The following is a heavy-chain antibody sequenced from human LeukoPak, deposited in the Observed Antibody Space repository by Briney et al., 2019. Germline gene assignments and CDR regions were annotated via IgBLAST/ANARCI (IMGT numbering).Heavy chain of an antibody. CDR2: INWNSDSI. CDR1: GFTLDDYA. Sequence: GGSLRLSCAVSGFTLDDYAMHWVRQVPGKGLEWVSGINWNSDSIGYADSVKGRFTTSRDNAKNSLYLQMNSLRAEDTAFYYCAINGGGDSGYGNFDYWGQGTLVTVSS. D-gene: IGHD5-12*01. J-gene: IGHJ4*02. CDR3: AINGGGDSGYGNFDY. V-gene: IGHV3-9*01.